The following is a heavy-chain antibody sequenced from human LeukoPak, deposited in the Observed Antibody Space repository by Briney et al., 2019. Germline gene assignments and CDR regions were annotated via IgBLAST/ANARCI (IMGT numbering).Heavy chain of an antibody. CDR3: AKDGGSSSLYYFDY. CDR2: IWYDENNQ. Sequence: PGRSLRLSCAASGFTFSSYGMHWVRQAPGKGLEWVAVIWYDENNQYYADSVKGRFTISRDISKNTLFLQMNSLKAEDTAVYFCAKDGGSSSLYYFDYWGQGTLVTVSS. D-gene: IGHD6-6*01. J-gene: IGHJ4*02. V-gene: IGHV3-33*06. CDR1: GFTFSSYG.